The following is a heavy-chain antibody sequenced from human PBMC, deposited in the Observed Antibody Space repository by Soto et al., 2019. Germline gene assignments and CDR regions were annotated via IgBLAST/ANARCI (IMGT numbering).Heavy chain of an antibody. D-gene: IGHD1-26*01. V-gene: IGHV1-69*01. CDR2: IIPIFGTA. CDR3: AREGSHEEWELRYFDY. J-gene: IGHJ4*02. Sequence: QVQLVQSGAEVKKPGSSVKVSCKASGGTFSSYAISWVRQAPGQGLEWMGGIIPIFGTANYAQKFQGRVTITADESTSTAYMGLSSLRSEDTAVYYCAREGSHEEWELRYFDYWGQGTLVTVSS. CDR1: GGTFSSYA.